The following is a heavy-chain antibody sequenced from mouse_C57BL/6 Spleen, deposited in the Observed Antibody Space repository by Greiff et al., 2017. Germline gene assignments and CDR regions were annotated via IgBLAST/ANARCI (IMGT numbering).Heavy chain of an antibody. J-gene: IGHJ4*01. D-gene: IGHD1-1*01. Sequence: QVQLKQPGAELVRPGTSVKLSCKASGYTFTSYWMHWVKQRPGQGLEWIGVIDPSDSYTNYNQKFKGKATLTVDTSSSTAYMQLSSLTSEDSAVYYCARTGSSYVYAMDYWGQGTSVTVSS. CDR3: ARTGSSYVYAMDY. V-gene: IGHV1-59*01. CDR1: GYTFTSYW. CDR2: IDPSDSYT.